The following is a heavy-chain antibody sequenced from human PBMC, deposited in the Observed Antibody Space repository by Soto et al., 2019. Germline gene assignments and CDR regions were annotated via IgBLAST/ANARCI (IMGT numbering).Heavy chain of an antibody. Sequence: PGGSLRLSCAASGFTFSNAWMSWVRQAPGKGLEWVGRIKSKTDGGTTDYAAPVKGRFTISRDDSKNTLYLQMNSLKTEDTAVYYCARDAVAVLAPTGSCFENWGQGTLVTVSS. CDR1: GFTFSNAW. CDR2: IKSKTDGGTT. J-gene: IGHJ4*02. V-gene: IGHV3-15*01. D-gene: IGHD2-15*01. CDR3: ARDAVAVLAPTGSCFEN.